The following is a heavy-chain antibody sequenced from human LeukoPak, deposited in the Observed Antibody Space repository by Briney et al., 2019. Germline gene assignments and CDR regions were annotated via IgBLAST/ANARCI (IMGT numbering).Heavy chain of an antibody. Sequence: GGSLRLSCAASGFTFDDYAMHWVRQAPGKGLEWVSGISWNSGSIGYADSVKGRFTISRDNAKNSLYLQMNSLRAEDTALYYCAEDTTYDILTGYFDYWGQGTPVTVSS. CDR2: ISWNSGSI. CDR1: GFTFDDYA. V-gene: IGHV3-9*01. D-gene: IGHD3-9*01. CDR3: AEDTTYDILTGYFDY. J-gene: IGHJ4*02.